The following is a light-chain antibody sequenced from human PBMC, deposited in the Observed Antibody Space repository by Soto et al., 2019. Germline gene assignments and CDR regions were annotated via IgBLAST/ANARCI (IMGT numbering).Light chain of an antibody. CDR3: SSYASSRDVL. V-gene: IGLV2-14*01. CDR1: SSDVGGYNF. CDR2: DVS. J-gene: IGLJ2*01. Sequence: QSALTQPDSVSGSPGQSITISCTGTSSDVGGYNFVSWYQQYPGKAPKLMIYDVSNRPSGVSNRFSGSKSGNTASLAISGLQAEDEADYYCSSYASSRDVLFGGGTKLTVL.